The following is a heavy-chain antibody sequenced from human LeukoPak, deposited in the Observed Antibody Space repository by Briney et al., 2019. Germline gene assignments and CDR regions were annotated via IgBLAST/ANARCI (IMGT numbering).Heavy chain of an antibody. J-gene: IGHJ2*01. Sequence: SETLSLTCTVSGGSISSSSYYWGWIRQPPGKGLEWIGSIYYSGSTYYNPFLKSRVTISVDTSKNQFSLKLSSVTAADTAVYYCASDMVRGVIMDWYFDLWGCGTLVTVSS. V-gene: IGHV4-39*01. D-gene: IGHD3-10*01. CDR1: GGSISSSSYY. CDR3: ASDMVRGVIMDWYFDL. CDR2: IYYSGST.